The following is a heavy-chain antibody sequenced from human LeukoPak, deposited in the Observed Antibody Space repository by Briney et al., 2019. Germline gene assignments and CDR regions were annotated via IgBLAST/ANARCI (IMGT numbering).Heavy chain of an antibody. CDR3: ARDLHTTAFDI. CDR2: IYYSGST. J-gene: IGHJ3*02. Sequence: PSETLSLTSTVSGGSISSYYWSWIRQPPGKGLEWIGYIYYSGSTNYNPSLKSRVTISVDTSKNQFSLKLSSVTAADTAVYYCARDLHTTAFDIWGQGTMVTVSS. CDR1: GGSISSYY. D-gene: IGHD1-1*01. V-gene: IGHV4-59*01.